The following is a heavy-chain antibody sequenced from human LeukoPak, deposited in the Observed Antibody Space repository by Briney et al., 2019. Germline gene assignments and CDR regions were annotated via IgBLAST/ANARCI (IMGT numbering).Heavy chain of an antibody. Sequence: GGSLRLSCAASGFTFRSYWMSWVRQAPGKGLERVANIQQDGSEKYYVDSVKGRFTISRDNAKNSLYLQMNSLRAEDTAVYYCAELGITMIGGVWGKGTTVTISS. CDR3: AELGITMIGGV. J-gene: IGHJ6*04. D-gene: IGHD3-10*02. CDR2: IQQDGSEK. V-gene: IGHV3-7*01. CDR1: GFTFRSYW.